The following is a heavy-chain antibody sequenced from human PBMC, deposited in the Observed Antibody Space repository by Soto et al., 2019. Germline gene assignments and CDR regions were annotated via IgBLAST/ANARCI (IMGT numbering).Heavy chain of an antibody. V-gene: IGHV4-59*01. CDR2: VYFSGST. CDR3: ARVSGRPLYYFDY. CDR1: GGSISSYY. Sequence: QVQLQESGPGLVKPSETLSLTCTVSGGSISSYYWSWIRQLPGKGLEWIGYVYFSGSTNYNPSLKSRVTISVDTSKNQFSLKLSSVTAADTAVYYCARVSGRPLYYFDYWGQGTLVTVSS. J-gene: IGHJ4*02. D-gene: IGHD3-10*01.